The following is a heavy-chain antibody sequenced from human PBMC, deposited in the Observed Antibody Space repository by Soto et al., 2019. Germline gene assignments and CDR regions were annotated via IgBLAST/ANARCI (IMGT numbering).Heavy chain of an antibody. J-gene: IGHJ5*02. CDR1: GFTFGSYA. D-gene: IGHD5-12*01. V-gene: IGHV3-30*18. CDR2: ISYHGINT. CDR3: AKAGESGYDWGWLDP. Sequence: QVQLVESGGGVVQPGGSLRVACAASGFTFGSYAMHWVRQAPGKGLEWVAVISYHGINTHYADSVKGRFRISRDNYENTVYLDMNSLRREDTAVYYCAKAGESGYDWGWLDPWGQGTLVIVSS.